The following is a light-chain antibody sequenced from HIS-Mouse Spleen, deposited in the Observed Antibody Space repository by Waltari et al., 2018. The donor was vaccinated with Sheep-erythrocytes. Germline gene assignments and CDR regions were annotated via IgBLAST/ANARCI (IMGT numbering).Light chain of an antibody. Sequence: EIVLTQSPGTLSLSPGERATLSCRASQSVSSSYLAWYQQKPGQAPRLLISGAASRATGIPDRFSGSGSGTDFTLTISRLEPEDFAVYYCQQYGSSPFPFGPGTKVDIK. CDR2: GAA. CDR1: QSVSSSY. CDR3: QQYGSSPFP. J-gene: IGKJ3*01. V-gene: IGKV3-20*01.